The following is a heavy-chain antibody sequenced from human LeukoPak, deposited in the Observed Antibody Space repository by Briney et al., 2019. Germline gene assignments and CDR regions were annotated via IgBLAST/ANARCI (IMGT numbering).Heavy chain of an antibody. V-gene: IGHV4-39*07. CDR1: GGSISSSSYY. D-gene: IGHD2-21*02. J-gene: IGHJ4*02. CDR2: IFFSGST. Sequence: PSETLSLTCTVSGGSISSSSYYWGWIRQPPGKGLDWIGIIFFSGSTYYNPSLRTRLTISLDTSKNHFSLKMSSVTAADTAVYYCARDLASCAGVCYSDGFDYWGQGALVTVSS. CDR3: ARDLASCAGVCYSDGFDY.